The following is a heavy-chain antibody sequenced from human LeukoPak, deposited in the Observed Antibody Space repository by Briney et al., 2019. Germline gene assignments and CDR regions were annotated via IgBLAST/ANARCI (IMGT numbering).Heavy chain of an antibody. V-gene: IGHV4-61*02. J-gene: IGHJ3*02. Sequence: SQTLSLTCTVSGGSISSASHYWSWIRQPARKGLEWIGRIHTSGFTNYNPSLKSRVTISLDTSNNQFSLMLNSVTAADTAVYYCARDWGSWNGFDIWGQGTMVTVSP. CDR3: ARDWGSWNGFDI. CDR2: IHTSGFT. CDR1: GGSISSASHY. D-gene: IGHD3-16*01.